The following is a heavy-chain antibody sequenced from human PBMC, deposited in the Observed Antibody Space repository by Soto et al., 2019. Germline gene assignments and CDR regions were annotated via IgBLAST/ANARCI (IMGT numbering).Heavy chain of an antibody. D-gene: IGHD5-12*01. CDR3: ARDRDGYNYWYFDL. V-gene: IGHV1-69*01. J-gene: IGHJ2*01. CDR2: IIPIYGTA. Sequence: QVQLVQSGAEVKKPGSSVKVSCKVSGGTFSKYTINWVRQAPGQGLEWMAGIIPIYGTANYAQNFQGRISVTMDESTTTAYMELRGLRSDDKAIYYCARDRDGYNYWYFDLWGRCSLITVSS. CDR1: GGTFSKYT.